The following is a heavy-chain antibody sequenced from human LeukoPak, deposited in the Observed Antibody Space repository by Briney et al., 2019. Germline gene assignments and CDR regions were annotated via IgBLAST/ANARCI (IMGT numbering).Heavy chain of an antibody. CDR2: IIPIFGTA. D-gene: IGHD5-18*01. Sequence: ASVKVSCKASGGTFSSYAISWVRQAPGQGLEWMGGIIPIFGTANYAQKFQGRVTITADESTSTAYMELSSLRSEDTAVYYCARGVVDTAMVPTIDYWGQGTLVTVSS. J-gene: IGHJ4*02. V-gene: IGHV1-69*13. CDR3: ARGVVDTAMVPTIDY. CDR1: GGTFSSYA.